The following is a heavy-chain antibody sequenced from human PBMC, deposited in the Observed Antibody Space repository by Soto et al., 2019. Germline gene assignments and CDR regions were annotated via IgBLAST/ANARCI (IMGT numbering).Heavy chain of an antibody. J-gene: IGHJ3*02. Sequence: QVQLVQSGAEVKKPGSAVKVSCKASGDTFSSYTISCVRQAPGQRLEWMGRIIPVLDIANYAQKFQGRVTIPADKSTSTAYLELSSLRSEDPAVYYCAAGGHGAFDIWGQWTMVTVSS. CDR3: AAGGHGAFDI. V-gene: IGHV1-69*02. CDR2: IIPVLDIA. CDR1: GDTFSSYT. D-gene: IGHD1-26*01.